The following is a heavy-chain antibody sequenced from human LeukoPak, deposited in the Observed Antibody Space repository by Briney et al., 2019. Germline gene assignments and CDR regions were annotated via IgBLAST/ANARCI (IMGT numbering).Heavy chain of an antibody. V-gene: IGHV4-4*07. Sequence: PSETLSLTCTVSGGSLSSYYWSWIRQPAGKGLEWIGLIYTSGTTKYNPSLKSRLTLSVDTSKNQVSLKLGSVTAADTAVYYCARDFEIWGQGTMVTVSS. CDR3: ARDFEI. CDR2: IYTSGTT. CDR1: GGSLSSYY. J-gene: IGHJ3*02.